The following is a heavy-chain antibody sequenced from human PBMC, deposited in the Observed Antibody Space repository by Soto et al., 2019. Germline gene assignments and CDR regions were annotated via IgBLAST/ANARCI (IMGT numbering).Heavy chain of an antibody. D-gene: IGHD6-13*01. Sequence: GQSLKISWKGSECSFITYWISWMRQIPGRGLEWMGRIDPSDSYTNYSPSFQGHVTISADKSISTAYLQWSSLKASDTAMYYGARPSSRWHDAFDIWGQGTMVTVSS. V-gene: IGHV5-10-1*01. J-gene: IGHJ3*02. CDR1: ECSFITYW. CDR3: ARPSSRWHDAFDI. CDR2: IDPSDSYT.